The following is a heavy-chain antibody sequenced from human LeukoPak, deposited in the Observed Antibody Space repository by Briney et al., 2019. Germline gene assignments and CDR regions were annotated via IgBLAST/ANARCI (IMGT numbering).Heavy chain of an antibody. D-gene: IGHD2-21*02. Sequence: SETLSLTCTVSGGSISSYYWSRIRQPPGKGLEWIGEINHSGSTNYNPSLKSRVTISVDTSKNQFSLKLSSVTAADTAVYYCARHTVVVTADAFDIWGQGTMVTVSS. V-gene: IGHV4-34*01. CDR2: INHSGST. J-gene: IGHJ3*02. CDR1: GGSISSYY. CDR3: ARHTVVVTADAFDI.